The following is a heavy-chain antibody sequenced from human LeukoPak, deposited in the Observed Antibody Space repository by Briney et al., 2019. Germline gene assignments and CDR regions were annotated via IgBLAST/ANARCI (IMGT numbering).Heavy chain of an antibody. D-gene: IGHD6-19*01. CDR3: ARERQWLNYFDY. Sequence: GGSLRLSCAASGFSFREHYMSWIRQAPGKGLEWIAYISGSGGATYYADSVKGRFTISRDNAENSVSLEMTRLKAGDTAVYFCARERQWLNYFDYWGQGVLVTVSS. V-gene: IGHV3-11*04. CDR1: GFSFREHY. J-gene: IGHJ4*02. CDR2: ISGSGGAT.